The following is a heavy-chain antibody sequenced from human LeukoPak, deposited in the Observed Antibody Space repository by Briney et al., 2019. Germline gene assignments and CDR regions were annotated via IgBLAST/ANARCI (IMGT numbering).Heavy chain of an antibody. D-gene: IGHD4-17*01. V-gene: IGHV3-48*02. CDR2: IGRGTTPI. J-gene: IGHJ4*02. Sequence: GGSLRLSCAASGSSFSFYSMTWVRQAPGKGLEWVSYIGRGTTPIYQPDSVKGRFTISRDKDTNSLFLQMTSLRDQDTAVYYCAREGPGDAIEHWGQGAVVSVS. CDR3: AREGPGDAIEH. CDR1: GSSFSFYS.